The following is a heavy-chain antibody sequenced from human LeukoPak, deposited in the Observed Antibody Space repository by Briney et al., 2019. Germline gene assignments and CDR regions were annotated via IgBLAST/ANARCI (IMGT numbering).Heavy chain of an antibody. CDR1: GDSISSGGYY. J-gene: IGHJ4*02. CDR2: INYSGST. V-gene: IGHV4-31*02. D-gene: IGHD3-10*01. CDR3: ARHQGFGDLYSYFDY. Sequence: SQTLSLTCTVSGDSISSGGYYWSWIRQHPGKGLEWIGYINYSGSTYYNPSLKSRVTISVDTSKNQFSLKVNSVTAADTAVYYCARHQGFGDLYSYFDYWGQGTLVTVSS.